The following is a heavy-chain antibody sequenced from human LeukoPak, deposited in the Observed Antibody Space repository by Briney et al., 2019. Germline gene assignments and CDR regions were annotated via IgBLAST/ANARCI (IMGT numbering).Heavy chain of an antibody. CDR1: GGSVSSGSYY. CDR3: ARDILTYYDILTGYYGGGAFDI. V-gene: IGHV4-61*01. D-gene: IGHD3-9*01. Sequence: SETLSLTCTVSGGSVSSGSYYWSWIRQPPGKGLEWIGYIYDSGSTNYNPSLKSRVTISVDTSKNKFSLKLSSVTAADTAVYYCARDILTYYDILTGYYGGGAFDIWGQGTMVTVSS. CDR2: IYDSGST. J-gene: IGHJ3*02.